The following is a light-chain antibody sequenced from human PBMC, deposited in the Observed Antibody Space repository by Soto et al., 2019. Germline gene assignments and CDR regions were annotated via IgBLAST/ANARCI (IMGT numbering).Light chain of an antibody. Sequence: QPVLTQPPSASGTPGQRVTISCSGSNSNIGGNTVHWYQQLPGTAPKLLIYDDDQRPSGVPDRFSGSKSGTSASLAISGLQSEDEADYYCATWDDSLIRVVFGGGTKLTVL. CDR3: ATWDDSLIRVV. J-gene: IGLJ2*01. CDR1: NSNIGGNT. CDR2: DDD. V-gene: IGLV1-44*01.